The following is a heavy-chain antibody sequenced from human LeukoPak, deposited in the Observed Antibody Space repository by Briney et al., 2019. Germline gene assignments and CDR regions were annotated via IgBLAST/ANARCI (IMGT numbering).Heavy chain of an antibody. CDR2: INPNSGGT. CDR1: GYTFTGYY. V-gene: IGHV1-2*02. J-gene: IGHJ5*02. CDR3: ARDNSQGDSAWWFDP. Sequence: ASVKVSCKASGYTFTGYYMHWVRQAPGQGLEWMGWINPNSGGTNYAQKFQGRVTMTRDTSISTAYMELSRLRSDDTAVYYCARDNSQGDSAWWFDPWGQGTLVTVSS. D-gene: IGHD1-26*01.